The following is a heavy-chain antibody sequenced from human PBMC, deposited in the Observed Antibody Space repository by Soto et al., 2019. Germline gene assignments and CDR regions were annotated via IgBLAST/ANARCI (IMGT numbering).Heavy chain of an antibody. J-gene: IGHJ4*02. CDR2: ISYDGSNK. Sequence: PGGSLRLSCAASGFTFSSYGMHWVRQAQGKGLEWVAVISYDGSNKYYADSVKGRFTISRDNSKNTLYLQMNSLRAEDTAVYYCAKELTISCSSTSCYAGCDYWGQGTLVTVSS. V-gene: IGHV3-30*18. CDR1: GFTFSSYG. CDR3: AKELTISCSSTSCYAGCDY. D-gene: IGHD2-2*01.